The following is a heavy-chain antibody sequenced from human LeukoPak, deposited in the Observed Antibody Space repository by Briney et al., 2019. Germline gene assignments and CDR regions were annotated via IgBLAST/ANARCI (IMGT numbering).Heavy chain of an antibody. CDR3: ARGGWRYCSNTSCYRGSYYYYGMDV. J-gene: IGHJ6*02. Sequence: GSLRLSCAAAGFTFSSYSMTWVRQAPGKGLEWIGEINHSGSTNYNPSLKSRVTISVDTSKNQFSLKLSSVTAADTAVYYCARGGWRYCSNTSCYRGSYYYYGMDVWGQGTTVTVSS. CDR2: INHSGST. V-gene: IGHV4-34*01. CDR1: GFTFSSYS. D-gene: IGHD2-2*02.